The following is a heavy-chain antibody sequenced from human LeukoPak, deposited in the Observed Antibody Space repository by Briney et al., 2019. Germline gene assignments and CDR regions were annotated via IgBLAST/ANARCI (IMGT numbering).Heavy chain of an antibody. CDR1: GYTFTSYG. J-gene: IGHJ5*02. V-gene: IGHV1-18*01. CDR2: ISAYNGNT. Sequence: ASVKVSCKASGYTFTSYGISWVRQAPGQGLEWMGWISAYNGNTNYAQKLQGRVTMTTDTSTSTAYMELRSLRSDDTAVYYCARERLGNGGSWWFDPWGQGTLVTVSS. CDR3: ARERLGNGGSWWFDP. D-gene: IGHD3-16*01.